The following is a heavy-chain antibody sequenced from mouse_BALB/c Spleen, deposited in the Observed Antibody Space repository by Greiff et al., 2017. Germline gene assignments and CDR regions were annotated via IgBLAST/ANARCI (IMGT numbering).Heavy chain of an antibody. V-gene: IGHV3-2*02. Sequence: EVKLLESGPGLVKPSQSLSLTCTVTGYSITSDYAWNWIRQFPGNKLEWMGYISYSGSTSYNPSLKSRISITRDTSKNQFFLQLNSVTTEDTATYYCARRGAYGLPYYFDYWGQGTTLTVSS. D-gene: IGHD1-1*02. J-gene: IGHJ2*01. CDR2: ISYSGST. CDR3: ARRGAYGLPYYFDY. CDR1: GYSITSDYA.